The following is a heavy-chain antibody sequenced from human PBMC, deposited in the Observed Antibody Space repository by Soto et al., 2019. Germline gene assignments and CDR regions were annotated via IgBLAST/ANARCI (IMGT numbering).Heavy chain of an antibody. Sequence: QITLKESGPPLVKPTQTLTLTCTFSGFSLNTSGVGVGWVRQPPGKALEWLALIYGNDDQRYNLFLKNSLTISKDTSREQVVLTMTRMDALHTATSYGTHANNWEYRTPYFFNSWGKGALVTVS. J-gene: IGHJ4*02. CDR3: THANNWEYRTPYFFNS. D-gene: IGHD1-20*01. CDR2: IYGNDDQ. V-gene: IGHV2-5*01. CDR1: GFSLNTSGVG.